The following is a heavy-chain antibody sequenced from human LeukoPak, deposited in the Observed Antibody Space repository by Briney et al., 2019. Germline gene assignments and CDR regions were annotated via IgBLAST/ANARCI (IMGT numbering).Heavy chain of an antibody. D-gene: IGHD2-2*01. Sequence: SVKVSCKASGGTFSSYALSCVRQAPGQGLEWMGGIIPIFGTANYAQKFQGRVTITADESTSTAYMELSSLRSEDTAVYYCAAGAIVVVPATSNPFDYWGQGTLVTVSS. CDR3: AAGAIVVVPATSNPFDY. J-gene: IGHJ4*02. CDR1: GGTFSSYA. V-gene: IGHV1-69*01. CDR2: IIPIFGTA.